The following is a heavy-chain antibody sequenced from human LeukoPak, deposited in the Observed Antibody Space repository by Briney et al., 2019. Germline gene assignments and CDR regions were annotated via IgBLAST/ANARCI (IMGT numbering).Heavy chain of an antibody. D-gene: IGHD3-10*01. J-gene: IGHJ4*02. CDR3: ARDRGSGLDY. CDR2: IRDTGFGT. Sequence: GGSLRLSCATSGFTFSSYAMTWVRQAPGKGLEWVSAIRDTGFGTYYADSVKGRFTISRDSSKNTLYLQMNSLRAEDTAVYYCARDRGSGLDYWGQGTLVTVSS. V-gene: IGHV3-23*01. CDR1: GFTFSSYA.